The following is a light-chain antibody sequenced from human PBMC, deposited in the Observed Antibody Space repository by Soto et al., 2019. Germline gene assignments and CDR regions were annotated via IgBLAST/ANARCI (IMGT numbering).Light chain of an antibody. V-gene: IGLV2-11*01. CDR1: SSDVGGYNY. J-gene: IGLJ2*01. CDR3: CTYAGSL. Sequence: QSALTQPSSVSGSPGQSVTISCTGTSSDVGGYNYVSWYQQHPGKAPKLMIYDVSKRPSGVPDRFSGSKSGNTASLTISGLQAEDEADYYCCTYAGSLFGGGTKVTVL. CDR2: DVS.